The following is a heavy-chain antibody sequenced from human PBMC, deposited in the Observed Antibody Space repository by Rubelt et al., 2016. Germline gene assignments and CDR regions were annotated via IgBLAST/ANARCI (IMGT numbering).Heavy chain of an antibody. D-gene: IGHD4-17*01. Sequence: EVQLVESGGGLVKPGGSLRLSCAASDLTYTNAWMNWVRQAPGKGLEWVGRIKKKTDGGTIDYAAPVKGRFTVARDDSKNTLYLQMNSLKTEETAVYYCTTCDYAAFAIWGHGTMVTVSS. J-gene: IGHJ3*02. V-gene: IGHV3-15*07. CDR3: TTCDYAAFAI. CDR1: DLTYTNAW. CDR2: IKKKTDGGTI.